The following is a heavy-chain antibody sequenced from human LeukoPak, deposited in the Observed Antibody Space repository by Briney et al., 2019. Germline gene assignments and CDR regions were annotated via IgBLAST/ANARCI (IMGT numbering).Heavy chain of an antibody. J-gene: IGHJ4*02. D-gene: IGHD5-24*01. V-gene: IGHV4-34*01. CDR1: GGSFSGYY. CDR2: INHSGST. CDR3: ARGWVMRDGYNPGFDY. Sequence: SETLSLTCAVYGGSFSGYYWSWIRQPPGKGLEWIGEINHSGSTNYNPSLKSRVTISVDTSKNQFSLKLSSVTAADTAVYYCARGWVMRDGYNPGFDYWGQGTLVTVSS.